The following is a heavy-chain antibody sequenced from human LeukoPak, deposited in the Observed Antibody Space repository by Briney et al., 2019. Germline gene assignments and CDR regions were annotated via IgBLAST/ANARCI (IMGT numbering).Heavy chain of an antibody. D-gene: IGHD5-18*01. CDR1: GGSISSYY. V-gene: IGHV4-59*08. CDR2: IYYSGST. Sequence: SETLSLTCTVSGGSISSYYWSWIRQPPGKGLEWIGYIYYSGSTNYNPSLKSRVTTSVDTSNNQFSLKLSSVTAADTAVYYCASRPTWIQPSFDYWGQGTLVTVSS. CDR3: ASRPTWIQPSFDY. J-gene: IGHJ4*02.